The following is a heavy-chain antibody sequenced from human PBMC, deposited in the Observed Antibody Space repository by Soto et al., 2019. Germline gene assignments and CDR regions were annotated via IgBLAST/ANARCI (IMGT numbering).Heavy chain of an antibody. CDR2: ISGSGFKK. D-gene: IGHD1-26*01. CDR3: AKNQGVELVPLATVDWFDP. CDR1: GFIFENFG. V-gene: IGHV3-23*01. Sequence: SLRLSCAASGFIFENFGMSWVRQAPGKGLEWISSISGSGFKKYYADTVKGRFTISRDNSKSTVYLELNNLSAEDTAVYHCAKNQGVELVPLATVDWFDPWGQGSVVTVSS. J-gene: IGHJ5*02.